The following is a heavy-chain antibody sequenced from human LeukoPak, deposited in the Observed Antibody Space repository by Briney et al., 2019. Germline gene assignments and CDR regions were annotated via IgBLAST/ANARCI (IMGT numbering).Heavy chain of an antibody. V-gene: IGHV1-2*02. CDR2: INPNSGGT. CDR1: GYTFTGYY. D-gene: IGHD3-22*01. Sequence: ASVKVSCKASGYTFTGYYMHWVRQAPGQGLEWMGWINPNSGGTNYAQKFQGRVTMTRDTSISTAYMELSRLRSDDTAVYYCARVPLYYYDSSGYWGQGTLVTVSS. CDR3: ARVPLYYYDSSGY. J-gene: IGHJ4*02.